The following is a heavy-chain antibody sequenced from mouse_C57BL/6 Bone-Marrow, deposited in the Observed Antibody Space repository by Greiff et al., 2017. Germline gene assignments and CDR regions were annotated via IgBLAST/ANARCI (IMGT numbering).Heavy chain of an antibody. V-gene: IGHV1-55*01. Sequence: VQLQQPGAELVKPGASVKMSCKASGYTFTSYWITWVKPRPGQGLEWIGDIYPGSGSTNYNEKFKSKATLTVDTSSSTAYMQLSSLTSEDSAVYYWARDYGSSYEGFDYWGQGTTLTVSS. CDR1: GYTFTSYW. D-gene: IGHD1-1*01. J-gene: IGHJ2*01. CDR3: ARDYGSSYEGFDY. CDR2: IYPGSGST.